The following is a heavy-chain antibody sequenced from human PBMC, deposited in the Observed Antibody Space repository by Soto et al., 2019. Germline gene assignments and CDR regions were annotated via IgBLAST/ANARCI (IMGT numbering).Heavy chain of an antibody. CDR3: ARPILGYCSGGSCYHFDY. CDR1: GYIFTSYY. CDR2: INPFDGSR. J-gene: IGHJ4*02. Sequence: ASVKVSCKASGYIFTSYYIHWVRQAPGQGLEWMGWINPFDGSRMFAQKFQGRVTITRDTSASTAYMELSSLRSEDTAVYYCARPILGYCSGGSCYHFDYWGQGTLVTVSS. D-gene: IGHD2-15*01. V-gene: IGHV1-46*01.